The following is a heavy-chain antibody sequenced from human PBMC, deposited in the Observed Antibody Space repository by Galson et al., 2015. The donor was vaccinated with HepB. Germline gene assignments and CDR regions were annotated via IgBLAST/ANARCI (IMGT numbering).Heavy chain of an antibody. Sequence: SVKVSCKASGYTFSSYYIHWVRQAPGQGLEWMGIINPSGGGTTYALNFQGRVTMTRDTSTSTVYMELSSLRSEDTAVYYCARVGYCSSINCLGYLSYRGQGTLVMVSS. J-gene: IGHJ4*02. CDR3: ARVGYCSSINCLGYLSY. D-gene: IGHD2-2*01. CDR1: GYTFSSYY. V-gene: IGHV1-46*01. CDR2: INPSGGGT.